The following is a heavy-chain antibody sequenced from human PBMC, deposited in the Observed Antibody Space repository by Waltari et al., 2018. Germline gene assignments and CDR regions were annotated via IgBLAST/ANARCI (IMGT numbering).Heavy chain of an antibody. CDR2: INTNTGNP. V-gene: IGHV7-4-1*02. Sequence: QVQLVQSGSELKKPGASVKVSCKSSGYTFTSYALNWVRQAPGQGLEWMGWINTNTGNPTYAQGFTGRFVVSLATSGSTASLQISSLKAEDTAVYYCASEHSRGMDVWGQGTTVIVSS. CDR3: ASEHSRGMDV. CDR1: GYTFTSYA. J-gene: IGHJ6*02.